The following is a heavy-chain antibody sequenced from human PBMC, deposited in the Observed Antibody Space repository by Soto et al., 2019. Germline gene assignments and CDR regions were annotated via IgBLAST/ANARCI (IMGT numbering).Heavy chain of an antibody. Sequence: QVQLVQSGAEVKKPGSSVKVSCKASGGTFSSYTISWVRQAPGQGLEWMGRIIPILGIANYAQKFQGRVKITADKSTSTADMELSSLRSEDTAVYYCAREATTEYYYGMDVWGQGTTVTVSS. CDR3: AREATTEYYYGMDV. J-gene: IGHJ6*02. D-gene: IGHD1-26*01. CDR2: IIPILGIA. CDR1: GGTFSSYT. V-gene: IGHV1-69*08.